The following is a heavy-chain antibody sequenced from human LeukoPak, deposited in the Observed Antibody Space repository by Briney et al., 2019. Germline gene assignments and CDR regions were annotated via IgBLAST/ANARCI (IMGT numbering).Heavy chain of an antibody. Sequence: ASVKVSCKASGYTFTSYYMHWVRQAPGQGLEWMGIINPSGGSTSYAHKFQGRVTMTRDMSTSTVYMELSSLRSEDTAVYYCARDGKYYYDSSGYHNNWFDPWGQGTLVTVSS. D-gene: IGHD3-22*01. V-gene: IGHV1-46*01. J-gene: IGHJ5*02. CDR3: ARDGKYYYDSSGYHNNWFDP. CDR1: GYTFTSYY. CDR2: INPSGGST.